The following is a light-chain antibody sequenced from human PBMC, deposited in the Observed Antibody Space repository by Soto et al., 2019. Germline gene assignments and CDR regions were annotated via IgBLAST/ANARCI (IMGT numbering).Light chain of an antibody. J-gene: IGLJ3*02. Sequence: QSALTQPPSASGSPGQSVTISCTGTSSDVGNSNFISWYQHYPGKAPKLMIYEVTKRPSGVPDRFSGSKSGNIVSLTVSGLQGEDEANYYCSSYADFNNVLFGGGNQLTVL. CDR2: EVT. CDR3: SSYADFNNVL. V-gene: IGLV2-8*01. CDR1: SSDVGNSNF.